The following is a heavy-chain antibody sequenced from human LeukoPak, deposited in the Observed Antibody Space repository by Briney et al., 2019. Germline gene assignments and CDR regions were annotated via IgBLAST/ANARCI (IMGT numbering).Heavy chain of an antibody. J-gene: IGHJ5*02. CDR3: ARIPLWFRDTNWFDP. D-gene: IGHD3-10*01. V-gene: IGHV3-30*02. CDR2: IRNDGNDK. CDR1: GFTFNKHG. Sequence: GGSLRLSCAASGFTFNKHGMHWVRQAPGKGLEWFSFIRNDGNDKYYADSVKGRFTISRDNSKNTLYLQMNSLRPEDTALYYCARIPLWFRDTNWFDPWGQGTLVTVSS.